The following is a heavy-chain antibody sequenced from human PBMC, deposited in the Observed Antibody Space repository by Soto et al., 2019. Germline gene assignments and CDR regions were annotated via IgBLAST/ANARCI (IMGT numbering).Heavy chain of an antibody. V-gene: IGHV3-11*06. CDR3: ARTHSGSSDVDS. CDR2: ISGSSSYT. J-gene: IGHJ4*02. CDR1: GFTFSDYY. Sequence: QVQLVESGGGLVKPGGSLRLSCAASGFTFSDYYMSWIRQTPGKGLEWISYISGSSSYTNYADSVKGRFTISRDNAKNSLSLHMNSLRAEDTAVYYCARTHSGSSDVDSWGQGTLVTVSS. D-gene: IGHD5-12*01.